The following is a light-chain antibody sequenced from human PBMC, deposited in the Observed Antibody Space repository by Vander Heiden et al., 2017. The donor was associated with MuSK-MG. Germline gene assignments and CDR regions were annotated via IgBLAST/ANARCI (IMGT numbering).Light chain of an antibody. CDR3: QPADNTLLT. J-gene: IGKJ3*01. CDR2: AAS. V-gene: IGKV1-39*01. CDR1: PSISSN. Sequence: DVQVTQSPSSLSASVGDRVTITCRASPSISSNLNWYQQKPGKAPKLLIYAASSLQSGVPSRFSGGGSGTDFTLTISRLQPEDFATYYCQPADNTLLTFGPGTNVDFK.